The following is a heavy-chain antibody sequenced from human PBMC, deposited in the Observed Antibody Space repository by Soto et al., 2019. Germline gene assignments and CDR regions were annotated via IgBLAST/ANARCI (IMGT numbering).Heavy chain of an antibody. V-gene: IGHV3-23*01. Sequence: EVQLLESGGDLVQPGGSLRLSCAASGFTFSSYAMRWVRQAPGKGLEWVSTISGRGDDTYYTDSVKGRFTISRDNSKNTLYVHMNSLRAEDTAVDYWARAQPTYSSSYFDYWGQGTLVTVSS. CDR3: ARAQPTYSSSYFDY. D-gene: IGHD3-22*01. CDR1: GFTFSSYA. J-gene: IGHJ4*02. CDR2: ISGRGDDT.